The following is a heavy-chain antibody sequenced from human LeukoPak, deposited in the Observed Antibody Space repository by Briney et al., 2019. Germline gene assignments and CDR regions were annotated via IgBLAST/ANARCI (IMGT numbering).Heavy chain of an antibody. V-gene: IGHV1-46*01. CDR2: INPSGGST. CDR1: GYSFSSYY. D-gene: IGHD3-22*01. J-gene: IGHJ4*02. CDR3: ARDLGSSGYLDY. Sequence: ASVKVSCKASGYSFSSYYMHWVRQAPGQGLEWMGIINPSGGSTSYAQKFQGRVTMTRDTSTSTVYMELSSLRSEDTAVYYCARDLGSSGYLDYWGQGTLVTVSS.